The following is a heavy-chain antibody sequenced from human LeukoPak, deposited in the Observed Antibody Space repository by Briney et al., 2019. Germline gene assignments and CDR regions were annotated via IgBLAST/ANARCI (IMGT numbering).Heavy chain of an antibody. V-gene: IGHV3-21*01. D-gene: IGHD1-26*01. CDR3: ARDASGSSTGLIDS. J-gene: IGHJ4*02. CDR1: GFTLRSYN. Sequence: GGSLRLSCAASGFTLRSYNMHWVRQAPGKGLEWVSYISTSSYYIYYADSVKGRFTISRDYAKNSLFPQMNSLRAEDTAIYYCARDASGSSTGLIDSWGQGTLVTVSS. CDR2: ISTSSYYI.